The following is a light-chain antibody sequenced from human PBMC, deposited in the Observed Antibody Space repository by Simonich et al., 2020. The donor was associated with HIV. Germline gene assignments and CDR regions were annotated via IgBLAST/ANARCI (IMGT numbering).Light chain of an antibody. V-gene: IGLV2-14*02. CDR1: SRDVGSYNI. J-gene: IGLJ1*01. CDR2: DVR. CDR3: SSYAGNNKFV. Sequence: QSALTQPASVSGSPGQSITISCTGTSRDVGSYNIVPWYQQPPGKAPKLMIYDVRQRPAGVSNRLSGSKFGNTASLTISGLQAEDEADYYCSSYAGNNKFVFGTGTEVTVL.